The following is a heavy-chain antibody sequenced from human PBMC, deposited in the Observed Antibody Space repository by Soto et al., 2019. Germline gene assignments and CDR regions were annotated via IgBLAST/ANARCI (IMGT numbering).Heavy chain of an antibody. V-gene: IGHV1-69*12. J-gene: IGHJ6*02. D-gene: IGHD3-22*01. CDR1: GGTFSSYA. CDR3: ARCSGYYYDVHYYGMDV. CDR2: IIPIFGTA. Sequence: QVQLVQSGAEVKKPGSSVKVSCKASGGTFSSYAISWVRQAPGQGLEWMGGIIPIFGTANDAQKFQGRVTITADESTSTAYMELSSLRSEDTAVYYCARCSGYYYDVHYYGMDVWGQGTTVTVSS.